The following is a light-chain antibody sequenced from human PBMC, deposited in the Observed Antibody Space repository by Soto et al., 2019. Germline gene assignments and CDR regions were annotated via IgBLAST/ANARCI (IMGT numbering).Light chain of an antibody. Sequence: ETVLTQSPGTLSLSPGERATLSCRASQSVSSSYLAWYQQKHGQAPRLLIYGASSRATGIPDRFSGSGSGTDFTLTISRLEPEDFAVYYCQQDGSSPPSWTFGQGTKVEIK. V-gene: IGKV3-20*01. CDR3: QQDGSSPPSWT. J-gene: IGKJ1*01. CDR1: QSVSSSY. CDR2: GAS.